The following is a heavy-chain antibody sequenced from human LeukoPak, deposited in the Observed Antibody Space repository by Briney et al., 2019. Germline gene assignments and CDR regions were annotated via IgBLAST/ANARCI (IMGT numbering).Heavy chain of an antibody. CDR2: IKQDGSVK. CDR1: GFTFSSYW. CDR3: ARGADYFDY. J-gene: IGHJ4*02. V-gene: IGHV3-7*01. Sequence: GGSLRLSCAGSGFTFSSYWMSWVRQAPGKGLEWVANIKQDGSVKYYVDSVKGRLTISRDNAKNSLYLLMNSLRAEDAAVYYCARGADYFDYWAPGTLVTVSS. D-gene: IGHD6-13*01.